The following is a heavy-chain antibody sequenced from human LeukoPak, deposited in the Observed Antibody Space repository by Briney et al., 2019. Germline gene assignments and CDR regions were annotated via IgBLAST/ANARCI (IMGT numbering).Heavy chain of an antibody. CDR2: INHSGST. D-gene: IGHD3-3*01. V-gene: IGHV4-34*01. Sequence: PSETLSLTCAVYGGSFSGYYWSWIRQPPGKGLEWIGEINHSGSTNYNPSLKSRVTISVDTSKNQFSLKLSSVTAADTAVYYCARGAAFWSSYFDYWGQGTLVTVSS. J-gene: IGHJ4*02. CDR1: GGSFSGYY. CDR3: ARGAAFWSSYFDY.